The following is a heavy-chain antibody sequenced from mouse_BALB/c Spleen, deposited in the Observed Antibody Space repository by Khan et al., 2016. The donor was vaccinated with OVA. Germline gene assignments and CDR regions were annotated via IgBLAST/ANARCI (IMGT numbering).Heavy chain of an antibody. CDR3: ARSGGNFHWYFDV. D-gene: IGHD2-1*01. V-gene: IGHV5-17*02. J-gene: IGHJ1*01. CDR2: ISSGSSTI. CDR1: GFTLSSFG. Sequence: EVELVESGGGLVQPGGSRKLSCVASGFTLSSFGMHWVRQAPMKGLEWVAYISSGSSTIYYVDTVKGRFTISRDNPTNTLFLQMTSLRSDDTAMYYCARSGGNFHWYFDVGGAGTSVTVSS.